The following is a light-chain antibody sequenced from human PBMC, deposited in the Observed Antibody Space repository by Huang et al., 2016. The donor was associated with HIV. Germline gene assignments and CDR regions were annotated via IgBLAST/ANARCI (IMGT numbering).Light chain of an antibody. CDR3: QHYNNWPWWT. CDR2: SAS. J-gene: IGKJ1*01. Sequence: EVVMTQSPAILSVSPGGSATLSCRASQSVTSNLAWYQQKPGQAPRLLIYSASTRATGIAARFSGSGYGTEFTLTISSLQSEDFAVYYCQHYNNWPWWTFGQGTKVEIK. CDR1: QSVTSN. V-gene: IGKV3-15*01.